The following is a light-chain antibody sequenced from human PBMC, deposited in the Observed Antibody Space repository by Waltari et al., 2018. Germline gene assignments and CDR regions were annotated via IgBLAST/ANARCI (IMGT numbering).Light chain of an antibody. J-gene: IGLJ2*01. CDR3: CSFAAGNTVI. Sequence: QSALTQPRSVSGSPGPSVTISCPGNSRDVGGHNSVSWYQQDPRKAPNLRIFDVSERPSGVSDRFSGSKSGNTASLTISGLQAEDEADYHCCSFAAGNTVIFGGGTKLTVV. CDR2: DVS. CDR1: SRDVGGHNS. V-gene: IGLV2-11*01.